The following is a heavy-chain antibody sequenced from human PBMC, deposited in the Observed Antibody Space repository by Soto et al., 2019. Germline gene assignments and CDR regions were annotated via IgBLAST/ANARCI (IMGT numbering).Heavy chain of an antibody. CDR3: TTDSYMTNIIVRFDY. CDR2: VKSKTDGGTT. Sequence: PGGSLSLSGAASGFIFSNAWINWVRQAPGKVLEWVGRVKSKTDGGTTDFAAPVKGRFAISRDDSKNMVYLEMNSLKTEDTAIYFCTTDSYMTNIIVRFDYWGHGTLVTVSS. J-gene: IGHJ4*01. V-gene: IGHV3-15*07. CDR1: GFIFSNAW. D-gene: IGHD4-17*01.